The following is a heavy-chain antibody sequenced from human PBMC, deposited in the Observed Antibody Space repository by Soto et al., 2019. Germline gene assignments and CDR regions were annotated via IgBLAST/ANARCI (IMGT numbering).Heavy chain of an antibody. J-gene: IGHJ4*02. CDR2: ISAYNGNT. V-gene: IGHV1-18*01. Sequence: QGQLVQSGAEVKKPGASVKVSCKASGYTFTDFGISWVRQAPGQGLEWMGWISAYNGNTNYAQKVQGRVTMTTATSTSTAYMELRSLRSDDTAVYYCARDSGNLGNWAYFFDYWGQGTLVTVSS. CDR3: ARDSGNLGNWAYFFDY. CDR1: GYTFTDFG. D-gene: IGHD7-27*01.